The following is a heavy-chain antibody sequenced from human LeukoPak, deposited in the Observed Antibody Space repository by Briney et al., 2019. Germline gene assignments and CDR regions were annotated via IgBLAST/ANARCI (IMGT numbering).Heavy chain of an antibody. Sequence: GGSLRLSCAASGFTFSSYGMHWVRQAPGKGLEWVANIKQDGSEKYYVDSVKGRFTISRDNAKNSLYLQMNSLRAEDTAVYYCARAHYRYCSSTSCPGWFWGQGTLVTVSS. V-gene: IGHV3-7*01. J-gene: IGHJ4*02. CDR3: ARAHYRYCSSTSCPGWF. D-gene: IGHD2-2*01. CDR1: GFTFSSYG. CDR2: IKQDGSEK.